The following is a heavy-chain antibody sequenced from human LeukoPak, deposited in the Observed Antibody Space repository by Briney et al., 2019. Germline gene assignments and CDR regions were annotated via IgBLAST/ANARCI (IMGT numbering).Heavy chain of an antibody. J-gene: IGHJ4*02. CDR3: ARETAYYDNSGHLDY. CDR1: GFRFSDYY. V-gene: IGHV3-11*01. D-gene: IGHD3-22*01. CDR2: ISSSGSTI. Sequence: PGGSLRLSCAASGFRFSDYYMSWIRQAPGKGLEWVSYISSSGSTIYYADSVKGRFTISRDNAKNSLYLQMNSLRAEDTAVYYCARETAYYDNSGHLDYWGQGTLVTVSS.